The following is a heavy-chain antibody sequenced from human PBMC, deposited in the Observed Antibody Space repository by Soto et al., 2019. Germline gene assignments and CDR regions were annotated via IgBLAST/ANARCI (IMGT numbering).Heavy chain of an antibody. CDR2: ISAYNGNT. V-gene: IGHV1-18*04. D-gene: IGHD2-15*01. Sequence: ASVKVSCKASGYTFTSYCISWVRQAPGQGLEWMGRISAYNGNTNYAQKLQGRVTMTTDTSTSTAYMELRSLRSDDTAVYYCARGVASGGAAFKYNWFDPWGQGTLVTVSS. CDR1: GYTFTSYC. J-gene: IGHJ5*02. CDR3: ARGVASGGAAFKYNWFDP.